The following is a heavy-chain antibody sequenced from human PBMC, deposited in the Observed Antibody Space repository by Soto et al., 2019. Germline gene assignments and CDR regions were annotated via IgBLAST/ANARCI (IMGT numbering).Heavy chain of an antibody. CDR1: GFTFSSYA. V-gene: IGHV3-64D*06. D-gene: IGHD2-2*02. J-gene: IGHJ6*02. Sequence: GGSLRLSCSASGFTFSSYAMHWVRQAPGKGLEYVSAISSNGGSTYYADSVKGRFTISRDNSKNTLYLQMSSLRAEDTAVYYCVKFGGGGRYCSSTSCYSRGTPYYYGMDVWGQGTTVTVS. CDR2: ISSNGGST. CDR3: VKFGGGGRYCSSTSCYSRGTPYYYGMDV.